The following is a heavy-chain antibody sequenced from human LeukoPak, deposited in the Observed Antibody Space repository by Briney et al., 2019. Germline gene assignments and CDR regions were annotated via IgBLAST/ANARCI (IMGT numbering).Heavy chain of an antibody. J-gene: IGHJ4*02. CDR3: ARDDLRYSGYNWGGY. Sequence: SETLSLTCAVYGGSFSGYYWSWIRQPPGKGLEWIGEINHSGSTNYNPSLKSRVTISVDTSKNQFSLKLSSVTAADTAVYYCARDDLRYSGYNWGGYWGQGTLVTVSS. CDR2: INHSGST. D-gene: IGHD5-12*01. CDR1: GGSFSGYY. V-gene: IGHV4-34*01.